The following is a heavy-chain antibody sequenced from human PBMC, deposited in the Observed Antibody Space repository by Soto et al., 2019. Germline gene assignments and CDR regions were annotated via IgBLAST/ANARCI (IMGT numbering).Heavy chain of an antibody. J-gene: IGHJ1*01. V-gene: IGHV3-21*01. CDR3: ARGVDISVTPKPDEYFQH. Sequence: GGSLRLSCAASGFTFTTYSMNWVRQAPGKGLEWVSSISSNSRYIYEADSVKGRLTTSRDNAINSLFLQMNSLRAEDTAVYYCARGVDISVTPKPDEYFQHWGPGTLVTVSS. CDR1: GFTFTTYS. D-gene: IGHD5-12*01. CDR2: ISSNSRYI.